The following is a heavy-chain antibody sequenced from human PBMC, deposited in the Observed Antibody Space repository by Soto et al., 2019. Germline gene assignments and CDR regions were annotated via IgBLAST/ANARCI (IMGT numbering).Heavy chain of an antibody. V-gene: IGHV1-69*08. CDR1: GVTFSSYT. CDR3: AIDPSAYDLPEY. J-gene: IGHJ4*02. Sequence: QVQLVQSGAEVKTPGSSVKVSCKASGVTFSSYTISWVRQAPGQGLEWMGRIIPILGIANYAQKFQGRVTITADKSTSTADMELSSLRAEDTAVYYCAIDPSAYDLPEYWGQGTLVTVSS. CDR2: IIPILGIA. D-gene: IGHD5-12*01.